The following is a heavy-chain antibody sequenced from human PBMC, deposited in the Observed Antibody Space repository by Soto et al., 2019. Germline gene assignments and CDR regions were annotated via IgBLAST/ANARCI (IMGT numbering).Heavy chain of an antibody. J-gene: IGHJ4*02. CDR3: AKEQVGYGGGFDY. CDR1: GFNFRNHG. D-gene: IGHD5-18*01. CDR2: IRGSGSST. V-gene: IGHV3-23*01. Sequence: GGSLRLSCAASGFNFRNHGMHWVRQAPGKGLEWVSAIRGSGSSTYYADSVKGRFTISRDNSKNTLNLQMSSLRAEDTAVYYCAKEQVGYGGGFDYWGQGTLVTVSS.